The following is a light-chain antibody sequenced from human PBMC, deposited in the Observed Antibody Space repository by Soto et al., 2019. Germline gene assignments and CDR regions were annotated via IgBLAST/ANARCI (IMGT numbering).Light chain of an antibody. CDR3: QQSFSPLLT. Sequence: DIQMTQSPSSVSASVSDRVTITCRASQTLNNYLTGFQQKPGKATKVLIYAASTLQSGVPSRFSGIGSGAEFTLTISSLQPEDFATYYCQQSFSPLLTFGGGTKVDIK. CDR1: QTLNNY. J-gene: IGKJ4*01. CDR2: AAS. V-gene: IGKV1-39*01.